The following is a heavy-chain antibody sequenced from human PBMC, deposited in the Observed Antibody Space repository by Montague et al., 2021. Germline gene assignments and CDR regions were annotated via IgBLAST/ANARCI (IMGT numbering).Heavy chain of an antibody. Sequence: CAISGGSVSSNRVTWHWIRQSPSRGLEWLGRTYYRSKWANDYALSVRSRITFNPDTSKNQFSLQLDSVTPVDTAVYYCVRQSASGKFDYWGQGTRVTVSS. CDR2: TYYRSKWAN. CDR3: VRQSASGKFDY. D-gene: IGHD6-19*01. J-gene: IGHJ4*02. CDR1: GGSVSSNRVT. V-gene: IGHV6-1*01.